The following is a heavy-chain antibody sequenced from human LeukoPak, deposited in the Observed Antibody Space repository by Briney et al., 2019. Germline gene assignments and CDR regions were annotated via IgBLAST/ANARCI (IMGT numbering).Heavy chain of an antibody. CDR3: ARDRVGSGWPRPWYFEF. D-gene: IGHD6-19*01. J-gene: IGHJ4*02. Sequence: ASVKVSCKPSGYTFTGYYLQWVRQAPGQGLEWMGWINPNTGATIYAEKFQGRVTMTRDTSIDTAYMEMRSLRSDDTAVYYCARDRVGSGWPRPWYFEFWGQGTLITVSS. CDR2: INPNTGAT. CDR1: GYTFTGYY. V-gene: IGHV1-2*02.